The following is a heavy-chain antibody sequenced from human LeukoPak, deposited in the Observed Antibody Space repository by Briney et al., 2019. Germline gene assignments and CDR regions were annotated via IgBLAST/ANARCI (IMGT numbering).Heavy chain of an antibody. V-gene: IGHV3-30-3*01. CDR3: ARDQGGYIVVIYYFDY. CDR2: ISYDGSNK. J-gene: IGHJ4*02. CDR1: GFTFSSYA. D-gene: IGHD3-22*01. Sequence: RPGGSLRLSCAASGFTFSSYALHWVRQAPGKGLEWVAVISYDGSNKYYADSVKGRFTISRDNSKNTLYLQMNSLRAEDTAVYYCARDQGGYIVVIYYFDYWGQGTLVTVSS.